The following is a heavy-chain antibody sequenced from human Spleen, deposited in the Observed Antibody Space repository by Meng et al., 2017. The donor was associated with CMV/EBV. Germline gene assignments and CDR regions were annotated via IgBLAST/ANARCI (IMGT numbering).Heavy chain of an antibody. Sequence: DYYWSWIRQHPGKGLEWIGYIYYNGGAYYNPSLKSRLTISVDTSKNQFSLKLSFVTAADTAMYYCARSSGGPMVRGVIITTYQFDYWGQGTLVTVSS. V-gene: IGHV4-31*02. J-gene: IGHJ4*02. D-gene: IGHD3-10*01. CDR2: IYYNGGA. CDR1: DYY. CDR3: ARSSGGPMVRGVIITTYQFDY.